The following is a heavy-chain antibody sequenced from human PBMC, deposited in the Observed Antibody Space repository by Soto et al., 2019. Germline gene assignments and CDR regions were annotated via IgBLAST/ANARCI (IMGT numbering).Heavy chain of an antibody. D-gene: IGHD3-3*01. CDR3: ARCVLRDFGEPHYYYGMDV. Sequence: SETLSLTCTVSGGSISRYYWSWIRQPPGKGLEWIGYIYYSGSTNYNPSLKSRVTISVDTSKNQFSLKLSSVTAADTAVYYCARCVLRDFGEPHYYYGMDVWGQGTTVTVSS. J-gene: IGHJ6*02. CDR2: IYYSGST. V-gene: IGHV4-59*01. CDR1: GGSISRYY.